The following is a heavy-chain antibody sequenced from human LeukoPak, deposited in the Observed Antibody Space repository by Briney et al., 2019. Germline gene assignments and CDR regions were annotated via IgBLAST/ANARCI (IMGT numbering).Heavy chain of an antibody. CDR3: ARGYGGNVDY. V-gene: IGHV4-38-2*02. CDR1: GYSISSGNY. D-gene: IGHD4-23*01. J-gene: IGHJ4*02. CDR2: IYHSGTT. Sequence: SETLSLTXTVSGYSISSGNYWGWIRQPPGKGLEWIGNIYHSGTTYYNPSLKSRVTISVDTSNNQFSLKLSSVTAADTAMYYCARGYGGNVDYWGQGTLVTVSS.